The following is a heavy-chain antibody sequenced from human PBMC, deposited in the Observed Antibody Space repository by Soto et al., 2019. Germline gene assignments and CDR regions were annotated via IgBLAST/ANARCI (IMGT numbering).Heavy chain of an antibody. J-gene: IGHJ4*02. CDR1: GFTFSSYG. CDR2: IWYDGSNK. CDR3: ARDRVRYSSGFDY. V-gene: IGHV3-33*01. D-gene: IGHD5-18*01. Sequence: GGSLRLSCAASGFTFSSYGMHWVRQAPGKGLEWVAVIWYDGSNKYYADSVKGRFTISRDNSKNTLYLQMNSLRAEDTAVYYCARDRVRYSSGFDYWGQGTLVTVSS.